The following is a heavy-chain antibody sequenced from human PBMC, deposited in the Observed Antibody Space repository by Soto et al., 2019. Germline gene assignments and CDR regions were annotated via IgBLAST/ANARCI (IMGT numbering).Heavy chain of an antibody. J-gene: IGHJ6*03. D-gene: IGHD3-10*01. CDR2: IYYSGST. V-gene: IGHV4-59*08. Sequence: SETLSLTCTVSGGSISSYYWSWIRQPPGKGLEWIGYIYYSGSTNYNPSLKSRVTISVDTSKNQFSLKLSSVTAADTAVYYCAGQRYYYGSGSSPPYYYYYMDVWGKGTTVTVSS. CDR3: AGQRYYYGSGSSPPYYYYYMDV. CDR1: GGSISSYY.